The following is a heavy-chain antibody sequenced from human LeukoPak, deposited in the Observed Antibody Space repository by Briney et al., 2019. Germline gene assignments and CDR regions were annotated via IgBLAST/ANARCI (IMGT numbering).Heavy chain of an antibody. CDR1: GFTFSSYA. V-gene: IGHV3-30-3*01. J-gene: IGHJ4*02. Sequence: GGSLRLSCAASGFTFSSYAMHWVRQAPGKGLEWVAVISYDGSNKYYADSVKGRFTISRDNSKNTLYLQMNSLRAEDTAVYYCARGSYSSSWYFGYWGQGTLVTVSS. CDR2: ISYDGSNK. D-gene: IGHD6-13*01. CDR3: ARGSYSSSWYFGY.